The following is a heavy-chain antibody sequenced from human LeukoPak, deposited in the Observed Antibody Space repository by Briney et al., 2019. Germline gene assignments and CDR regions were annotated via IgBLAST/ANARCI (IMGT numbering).Heavy chain of an antibody. D-gene: IGHD2-2*01. V-gene: IGHV1-2*02. CDR2: INPNSGGT. J-gene: IGHJ5*02. Sequence: ASVTVSCKASGYTFTGYYMHWVRQAPGQGLEWMGWINPNSGGTNYAQKFQGRVTMTRDTSISTAYMELSRLRSDDTAVYYCARDLRYCSSTSCSNNWFDPWGQGTLVTVSS. CDR3: ARDLRYCSSTSCSNNWFDP. CDR1: GYTFTGYY.